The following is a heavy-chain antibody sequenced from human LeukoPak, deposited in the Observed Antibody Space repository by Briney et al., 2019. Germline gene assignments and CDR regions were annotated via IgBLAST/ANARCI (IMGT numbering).Heavy chain of an antibody. CDR3: ARARLYYDSSGYSYNWFDP. CDR2: ISYDGSNK. Sequence: GRSLRLSCAASGFTFSSYGMHWVRQAPGKGLEWVAVISYDGSNKYYADSVKGRFTISRDNAKNTLYLQMNSLRAEDTAVYYCARARLYYDSSGYSYNWFDPWGQGTLVTVSS. CDR1: GFTFSSYG. J-gene: IGHJ5*02. V-gene: IGHV3-30*03. D-gene: IGHD3-22*01.